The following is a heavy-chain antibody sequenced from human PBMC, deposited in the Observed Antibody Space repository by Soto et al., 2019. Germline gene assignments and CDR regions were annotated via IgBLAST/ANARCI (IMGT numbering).Heavy chain of an antibody. J-gene: IGHJ3*01. Sequence: GESLKISCKSSGYNFTIYWISWVRQMPGKGLEWMGRIDPSDSYNSYSPSFQGHVTISGDKSINTDYLQWSSLKASDTAIYYCARRIEKDAFDVWGQGTMVTVSS. D-gene: IGHD2-21*01. CDR1: GYNFTIYW. CDR2: IDPSDSYN. CDR3: ARRIEKDAFDV. V-gene: IGHV5-10-1*01.